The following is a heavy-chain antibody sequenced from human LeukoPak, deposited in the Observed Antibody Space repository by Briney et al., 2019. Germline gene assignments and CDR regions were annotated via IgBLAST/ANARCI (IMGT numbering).Heavy chain of an antibody. CDR1: GFTFSDYW. V-gene: IGHV3-7*01. CDR2: IRPDGGEK. Sequence: TGGSLRLSCVVSGFTFSDYWMSWVRQAPGKGLEWVINIRPDGGEKYFVDSVKGRFTISRDNAKNSLYLQMDSLRVEDTAVYYCARDLNGPSFYWGQGTQVTVSS. CDR3: ARDLNGPSFY. D-gene: IGHD2-8*01. J-gene: IGHJ4*02.